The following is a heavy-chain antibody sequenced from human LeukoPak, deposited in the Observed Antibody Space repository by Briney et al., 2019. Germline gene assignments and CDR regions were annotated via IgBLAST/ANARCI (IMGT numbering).Heavy chain of an antibody. V-gene: IGHV3-53*01. CDR2: ICTDNST. CDR3: ARPTTYGSYFDY. D-gene: IGHD1-7*01. Sequence: GGSLRLSCAASGFTVKSNYMSWVRRAPGKGLEWVAVICTDNSTYYADSVKGRFTISRDISKNTVYLQMNSLRAEDTAVYYCARPTTYGSYFDYWGQGALVTVSS. CDR1: GFTVKSNY. J-gene: IGHJ4*02.